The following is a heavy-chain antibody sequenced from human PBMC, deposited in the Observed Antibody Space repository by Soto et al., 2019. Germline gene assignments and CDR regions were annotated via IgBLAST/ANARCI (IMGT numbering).Heavy chain of an antibody. CDR2: IYHSGST. J-gene: IGHJ4*02. V-gene: IGHV4-38-2*02. Sequence: SETLSLTCSVSGYSISSGYYWGWIRQPPGKGLEWIGSIYHSGSTYYNPSLKSRVTISVDTSKNQFSLKLSSVTAADTAVYYCARAPDFSGGRCYFEYWGQGKLVNVSS. CDR1: GYSISSGYY. CDR3: ARAPDFSGGRCYFEY. D-gene: IGHD2-15*01.